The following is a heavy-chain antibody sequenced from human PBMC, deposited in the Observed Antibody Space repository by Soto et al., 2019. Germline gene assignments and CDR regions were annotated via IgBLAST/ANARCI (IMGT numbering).Heavy chain of an antibody. Sequence: QVQLVESGGGVVQPGRSLRLSCVASGFTFSSYGMHWVRQAPGKGLEWVAIISYDGSNTYYADSVKGRFTISRENSKNTLNLQMNSLRAEDTSVYYCAKEGGLSGSYYISSSYYFDYWGQGTLVTVSS. D-gene: IGHD1-26*01. CDR3: AKEGGLSGSYYISSSYYFDY. CDR1: GFTFSSYG. V-gene: IGHV3-30*18. J-gene: IGHJ4*02. CDR2: ISYDGSNT.